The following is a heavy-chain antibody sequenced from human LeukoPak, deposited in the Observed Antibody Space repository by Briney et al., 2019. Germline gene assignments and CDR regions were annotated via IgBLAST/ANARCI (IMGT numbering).Heavy chain of an antibody. D-gene: IGHD5-24*01. J-gene: IGHJ4*02. CDR3: ARGQRDGYSRSFDY. V-gene: IGHV4-59*01. Sequence: SETLSLTCTVSGGSISSYCWSWIRQPPGKGLEWIGYIYYSGNTNYNPSLKSRVTISLDTPKNQFSLKLSSVTAADTAVYYCARGQRDGYSRSFDYWGQGTLVTVSS. CDR1: GGSISSYC. CDR2: IYYSGNT.